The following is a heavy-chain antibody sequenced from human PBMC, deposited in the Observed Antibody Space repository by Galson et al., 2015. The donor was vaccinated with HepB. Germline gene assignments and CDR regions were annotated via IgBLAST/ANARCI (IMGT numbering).Heavy chain of an antibody. CDR3: ARSEVTTVVTAFDS. CDR2: SRNKAKGYST. Sequence: SLRLSCAVSGFTFSDHYVDWVRQAPGKGLEWVGRSRNKAKGYSTAYAASVKGRFTVSRDGSKNSVFLQMNSLRSEDTAVYYCARSEVTTVVTAFDSWGQGTLVTVSS. D-gene: IGHD4-23*01. J-gene: IGHJ4*02. CDR1: GFTFSDHY. V-gene: IGHV3-72*01.